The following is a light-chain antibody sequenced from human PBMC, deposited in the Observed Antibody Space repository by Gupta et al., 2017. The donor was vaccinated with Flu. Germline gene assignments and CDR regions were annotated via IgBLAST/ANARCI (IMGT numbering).Light chain of an antibody. Sequence: GSSGDLGAYNVFSCYQHHPGKAPKLFIYEVSGRPSGVPDRFSASKSGSTASLTFSGLQAEDEADYYCGSYADGRYVFGTGTKVTVL. CDR1: SGDLGAYNV. J-gene: IGLJ1*01. CDR3: GSYADGRYV. V-gene: IGLV2-8*01. CDR2: EVS.